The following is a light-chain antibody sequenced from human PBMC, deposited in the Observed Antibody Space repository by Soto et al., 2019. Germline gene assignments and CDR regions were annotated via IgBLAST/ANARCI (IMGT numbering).Light chain of an antibody. CDR2: DPS. CDR1: QSIRTN. V-gene: IGKV3-15*01. J-gene: IGKJ4*01. Sequence: EIVMTQSPATVSVSPGERATLSCRASQSIRTNVAWYQQKPGQALRLLVDDPSTRATGLSSRFSASGSGTEFTLTISSLQSADVAIYYCQLYNDWPPLTFGGGTRLEI. CDR3: QLYNDWPPLT.